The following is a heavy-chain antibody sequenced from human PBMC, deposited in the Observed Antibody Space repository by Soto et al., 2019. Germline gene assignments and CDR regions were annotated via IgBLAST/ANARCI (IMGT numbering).Heavy chain of an antibody. Sequence: PXESLKISCKGSGYTFTNYWIGWVRQMPGKGLEWMGIIYPGDSDTKYNPSFQGQVNISADKSITTTYLRWTSLKASDTAIYYCEASILYYGMDVWGQGNTVTVSS. CDR2: IYPGDSDT. V-gene: IGHV5-51*01. CDR3: EASILYYGMDV. J-gene: IGHJ6*02. CDR1: GYTFTNYW.